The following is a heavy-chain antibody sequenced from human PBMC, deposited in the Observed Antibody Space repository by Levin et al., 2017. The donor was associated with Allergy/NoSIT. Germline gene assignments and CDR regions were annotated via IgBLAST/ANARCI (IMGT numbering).Heavy chain of an antibody. Sequence: PGGSLRLSCAASGFTFDDYAMHWVRQAPGKGLERVSGISWNSGSIGYADSVKGRFTISRDNAKNSLYLQMNSLRAEDTALYYCAKEGYYYDSSGYYEFDYWGQGTLVTVSS. J-gene: IGHJ4*02. CDR1: GFTFDDYA. CDR2: ISWNSGSI. V-gene: IGHV3-9*01. D-gene: IGHD3-22*01. CDR3: AKEGYYYDSSGYYEFDY.